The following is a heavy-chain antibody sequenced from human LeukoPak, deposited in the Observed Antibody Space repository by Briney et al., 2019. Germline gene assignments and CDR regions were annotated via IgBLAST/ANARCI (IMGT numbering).Heavy chain of an antibody. CDR2: IYYSGST. J-gene: IGHJ4*02. Sequence: SETLSLTCTVSGGSISSRSYYWGWIRQPPGKGLEWIGSIYYSGSTYYNPSLKSRVTISVNTSKNQFSLKLSSVTAADTAVYYCVRLDDFWSGYYPDHWGQGTLVTVSS. D-gene: IGHD3-3*01. V-gene: IGHV4-39*01. CDR3: VRLDDFWSGYYPDH. CDR1: GGSISSRSYY.